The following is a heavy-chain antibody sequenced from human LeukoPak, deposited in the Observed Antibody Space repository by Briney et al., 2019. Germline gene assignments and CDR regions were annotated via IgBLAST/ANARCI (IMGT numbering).Heavy chain of an antibody. CDR2: INHSGST. J-gene: IGHJ4*02. CDR1: GFTFSSSA. Sequence: GSLRLSCAASGFTFSSSAMSWVRQVPGKGLEWIGEINHSGSTNYNPSLKSRVTISVDTSKNQFSLKLSSVTAADTAVYYCARGSSPDYFDYWGQGTLVTVSS. V-gene: IGHV4-34*01. D-gene: IGHD6-6*01. CDR3: ARGSSPDYFDY.